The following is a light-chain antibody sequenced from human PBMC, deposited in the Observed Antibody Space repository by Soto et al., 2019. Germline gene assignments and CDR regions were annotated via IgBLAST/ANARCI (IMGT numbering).Light chain of an antibody. J-gene: IGKJ4*01. Sequence: AIQMTQSPSSLSAYVGDKVAITCWASQDIKNDLGWYQQKPGKAPKLLIYAASNLQSGVPSRFSGSGSGTDFTLTISSLQPEDFATYYCLQDYNYPRTFGGGTKVELK. CDR2: AAS. CDR3: LQDYNYPRT. CDR1: QDIKND. V-gene: IGKV1-6*01.